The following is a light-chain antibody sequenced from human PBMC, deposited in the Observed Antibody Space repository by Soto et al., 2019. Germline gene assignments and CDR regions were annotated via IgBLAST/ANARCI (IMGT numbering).Light chain of an antibody. Sequence: QSALTQPASVSGSPGQSITISCTGTSSDVGAYNYVSWYQQLPGKAPKLMIYDVSNRPSGVSNRFSGSTSGNTASLTISGLQAEDETDYYCFSYTTSSTSVFGIGTKLTVL. CDR3: FSYTTSSTSV. V-gene: IGLV2-14*03. J-gene: IGLJ1*01. CDR2: DVS. CDR1: SSDVGAYNY.